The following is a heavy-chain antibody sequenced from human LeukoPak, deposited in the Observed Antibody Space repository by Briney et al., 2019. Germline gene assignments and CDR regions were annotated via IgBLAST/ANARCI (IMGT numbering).Heavy chain of an antibody. D-gene: IGHD3-22*01. CDR2: IWYDGSNK. V-gene: IGHV3-33*01. CDR1: GFTFSTYG. J-gene: IGHJ4*02. Sequence: GGSLRLSCAASGFTFSTYGMHWVRQAPGKGLEWVAVIWYDGSNKYYADSVTGRFTISRDNSKNTLYLQMNSLRAEDTAVYYCARDNIEYYYDSSGFWFWGQGTLVTVSS. CDR3: ARDNIEYYYDSSGFWF.